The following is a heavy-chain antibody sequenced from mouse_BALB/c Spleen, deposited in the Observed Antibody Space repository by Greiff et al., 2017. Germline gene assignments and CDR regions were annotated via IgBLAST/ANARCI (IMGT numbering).Heavy chain of an antibody. Sequence: EVHLVESGGGLVKPGGSLKLSCAASGFTFSSYAMSWVRQSPEKRLEWVAEISSGGSYTYYPDTVTGRFTISRDNAKNTLYLEMSSLRSEDTAMYYCARYRYAHYYAMDYWGQGTSVTVSS. CDR1: GFTFSSYA. J-gene: IGHJ4*01. D-gene: IGHD2-14*01. CDR3: ARYRYAHYYAMDY. V-gene: IGHV5-9-4*01. CDR2: ISSGGSYT.